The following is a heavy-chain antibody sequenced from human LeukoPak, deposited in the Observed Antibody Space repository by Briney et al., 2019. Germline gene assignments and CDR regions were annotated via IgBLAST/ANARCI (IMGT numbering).Heavy chain of an antibody. V-gene: IGHV3-30*02. J-gene: IGHJ4*02. D-gene: IGHD2-2*01. CDR1: GFTFSSYG. CDR2: IRYDGSNK. CDR3: AKDGCSSTSCFYYDY. Sequence: GGSLRLSCAASGFTFSSYGMHWVRQAPGKGLEWVAFIRYDGSNKYYADSVKGRFTISRDNSTYLQMNSLRAEDTAVYYCAKDGCSSTSCFYYDYWGQGTLVTVSS.